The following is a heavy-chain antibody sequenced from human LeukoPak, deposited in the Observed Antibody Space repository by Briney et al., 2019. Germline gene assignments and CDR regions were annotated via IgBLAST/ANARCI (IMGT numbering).Heavy chain of an antibody. D-gene: IGHD6-19*01. CDR3: ARRKGIGGYKVWFDP. J-gene: IGHJ5*02. CDR1: GGSISSSSYY. Sequence: SETLSLTCTVSGGSISSSSYYWGWIRQPPGKGLEWIGSIYYSGSTYYNPSLKSRVTMSVDTSRNQFSLKLRSVTAADTAIYYCARRKGIGGYKVWFDPWGQGTLVTVSS. CDR2: IYYSGST. V-gene: IGHV4-39*07.